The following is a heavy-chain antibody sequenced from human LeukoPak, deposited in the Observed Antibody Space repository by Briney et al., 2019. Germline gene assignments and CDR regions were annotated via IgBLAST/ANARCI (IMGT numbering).Heavy chain of an antibody. CDR3: ARLRGSYYYYMDV. CDR2: INPNSGGT. Sequence: ASVKVSCKASGYTFTGYYMHWVRQAPGQGLERMGWINPNSGGTNYAQKFQGRVTMTRDTSISTAYMELSSLRSEDTAVYYCARLRGSYYYYMDVWGKGTTVTVSS. D-gene: IGHD2-15*01. V-gene: IGHV1-2*02. J-gene: IGHJ6*03. CDR1: GYTFTGYY.